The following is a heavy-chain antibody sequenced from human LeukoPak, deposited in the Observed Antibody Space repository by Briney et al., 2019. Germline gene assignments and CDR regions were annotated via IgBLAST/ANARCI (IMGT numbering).Heavy chain of an antibody. CDR1: GDSINGYY. CDR2: IHYSGST. CDR3: ARDAVAGFN. D-gene: IGHD6-19*01. J-gene: IGHJ4*02. Sequence: SETLSLTCTVSGDSINGYYWSWIRQSQGKGLEWIAYIHYSGSTYYNPSLKSRVTISVDRSKNQFSLKLSSVTAADTAVYYCARDAVAGFNWGQGTLVTVSS. V-gene: IGHV4-59*12.